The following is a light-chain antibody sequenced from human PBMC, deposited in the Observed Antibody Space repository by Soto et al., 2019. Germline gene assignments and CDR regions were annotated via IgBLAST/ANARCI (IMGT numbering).Light chain of an antibody. CDR2: KTS. J-gene: IGKJ4*01. CDR1: HSVGGN. V-gene: IGKV3-15*01. CDR3: QQYARWPVT. Sequence: EIILTQSPATLSVSPGETTSLSCRPTHSVGGNLGWYQQKPGQTPRLLIYKTSPRATGIPARFRGSGSEREFALSISSLQSEDFAVYYCQQYARWPVTFGGGTKVDIK.